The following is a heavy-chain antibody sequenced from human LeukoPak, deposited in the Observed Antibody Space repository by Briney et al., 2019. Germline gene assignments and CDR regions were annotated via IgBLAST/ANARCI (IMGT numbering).Heavy chain of an antibody. CDR3: VRDHIYAFDI. V-gene: IGHV3-48*01. CDR2: ISSSSSTI. D-gene: IGHD2-21*01. J-gene: IGHJ3*02. Sequence: GGSLRLSCAASGFSFSTYSMNWVRQAPGKGLEWVSHISSSSSTIYYADSVEGRFTISRDNAKNSLYLQMNSLRAEDTAVYYCVRDHIYAFDIWGRGTTVTVSS. CDR1: GFSFSTYS.